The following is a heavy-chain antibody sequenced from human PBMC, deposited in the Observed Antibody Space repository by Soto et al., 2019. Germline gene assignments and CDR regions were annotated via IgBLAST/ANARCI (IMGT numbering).Heavy chain of an antibody. V-gene: IGHV1-46*01. Sequence: ASVKVSCKASGYTFTSYYMHWVRQAPVQGLEWMGIINPSGGSTSYAQKFQGRVTMTRDTSTSTVYMELSSLRSEDTAVYYCARVDTAMVFDYWGQGTLVTVSS. CDR1: GYTFTSYY. D-gene: IGHD5-18*01. CDR2: INPSGGST. CDR3: ARVDTAMVFDY. J-gene: IGHJ4*02.